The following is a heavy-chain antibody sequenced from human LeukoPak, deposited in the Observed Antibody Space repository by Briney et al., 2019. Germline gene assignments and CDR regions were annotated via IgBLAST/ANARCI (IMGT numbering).Heavy chain of an antibody. J-gene: IGHJ4*02. CDR2: IYPNGNT. V-gene: IGHV3-66*01. CDR3: AKAGNLAAAGGPFDY. Sequence: GGSLRLSCAASGFTVSSNYMNLVRQAPGKGLEWVSMIYPNGNTFYTDSVKGRFTISRDNSKNTLYLQMNSLRAEDTAVYYCAKAGNLAAAGGPFDYWCQGTLVTVSS. CDR1: GFTVSSNY. D-gene: IGHD6-13*01.